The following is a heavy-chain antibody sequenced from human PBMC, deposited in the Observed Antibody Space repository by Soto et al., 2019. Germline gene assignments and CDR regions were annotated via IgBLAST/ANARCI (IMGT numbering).Heavy chain of an antibody. J-gene: IGHJ5*02. V-gene: IGHV4-30-2*01. CDR2: IYHGGST. CDR3: ARVGLGRYDTTGANLFDP. D-gene: IGHD2-8*01. Sequence: SETLSLTCPVSGDSISSGGYSWNWLRQPPGKGLEWIGYIYHGGSTYYNPSLESRVTISLDTSKNQFSLRLTSVTAADTAIYYCARVGLGRYDTTGANLFDPWGHGNLV. CDR1: GDSISSGGYS.